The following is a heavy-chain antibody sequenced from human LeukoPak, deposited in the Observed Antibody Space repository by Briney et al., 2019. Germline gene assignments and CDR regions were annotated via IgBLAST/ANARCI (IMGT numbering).Heavy chain of an antibody. CDR1: GFTFSSYW. D-gene: IGHD3-10*01. V-gene: IGHV3-7*01. Sequence: GGSLRLSCAASGFTFSSYWMSWVRQAPGKGLEWVANIKQDGSEKYYVDSVKGRFTISRDNAKNSLYLQMNSLRAEDTAVYYCARDIRSSTMVRGVVDYWGQGTLVTVSS. CDR3: ARDIRSSTMVRGVVDY. CDR2: IKQDGSEK. J-gene: IGHJ4*02.